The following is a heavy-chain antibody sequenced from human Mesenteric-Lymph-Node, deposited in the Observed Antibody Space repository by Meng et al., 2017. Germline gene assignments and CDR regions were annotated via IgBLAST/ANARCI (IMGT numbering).Heavy chain of an antibody. Sequence: QVPLTEPGPGLVEPSQTLSLTCTVSGGSINNDHWWSWVRQTPGKGLEWLGEIWHAGGTNYNPSFKSRVSMSIDKSKNQFSLKLTSVTAADTAIYYCAIDGSGWQQEDFWGQGTLVTVSS. CDR1: GGSINNDHW. CDR3: AIDGSGWQQEDF. J-gene: IGHJ4*02. D-gene: IGHD6-19*01. V-gene: IGHV4-4*02. CDR2: IWHAGGT.